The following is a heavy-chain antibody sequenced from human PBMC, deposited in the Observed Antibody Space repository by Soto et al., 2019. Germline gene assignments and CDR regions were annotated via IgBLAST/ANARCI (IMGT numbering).Heavy chain of an antibody. D-gene: IGHD3-22*01. CDR3: ARVSVPTDHYDPLGP. Sequence: HPGGSLRLSCSASGLTFSSYAMHWVRQAPGKGLEWVAVISYDGSNKYYADSVKGRFTISRDNSKNTLYLQMNSLRVVDTAVYFCARVSVPTDHYDPLGPWGQGTLVTVSS. J-gene: IGHJ5*02. V-gene: IGHV3-30-3*01. CDR1: GLTFSSYA. CDR2: ISYDGSNK.